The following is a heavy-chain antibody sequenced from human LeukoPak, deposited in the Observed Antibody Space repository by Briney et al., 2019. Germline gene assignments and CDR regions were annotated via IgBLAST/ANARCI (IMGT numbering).Heavy chain of an antibody. J-gene: IGHJ3*02. CDR2: ISYDGSNK. V-gene: IGHV3-30-3*02. CDR1: GFTFSSYA. Sequence: PGGSLRLSCAASGFTFSSYAMHWVRQAPGKGLEWVAVISYDGSNKYYADSVKGRFTISRDNSKNTLYLQMNSLRAEDTAVYYCAKKKTLVVTAAFDIWGQGTMVTVSS. CDR3: AKKKTLVVTAAFDI. D-gene: IGHD2-21*02.